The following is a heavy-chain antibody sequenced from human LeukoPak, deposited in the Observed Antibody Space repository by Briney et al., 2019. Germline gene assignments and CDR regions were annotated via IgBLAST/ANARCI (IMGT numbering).Heavy chain of an antibody. CDR1: GYTFTNHY. Sequence: ASVKVSCKASGYTFTNHYMHWVRQAPGQGLEWMGVINPSDGSTSYTEKFQGRITMTRDTTTSTVYMEVSSLRTEDTAVYYCARDTWDGIAARDFDYWGQGTLGTVSS. D-gene: IGHD6-6*01. CDR3: ARDTWDGIAARDFDY. J-gene: IGHJ4*02. CDR2: INPSDGST. V-gene: IGHV1-46*01.